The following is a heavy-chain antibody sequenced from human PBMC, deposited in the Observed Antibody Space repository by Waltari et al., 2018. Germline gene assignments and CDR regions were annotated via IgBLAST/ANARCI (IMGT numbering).Heavy chain of an antibody. Sequence: EVQLLESGGGWVQPGGSLRLSCAASGFNFGNYAMIWVRQAPGQGLECVSIFSGIARYTHYADSVRGRFTISRDNSKNMLYLQMSSLRVEDTAIYYCAKGGVNWNVRDGFDSWGQGTPVTVSS. CDR3: AKGGVNWNVRDGFDS. J-gene: IGHJ4*02. CDR2: FSGIARYT. V-gene: IGHV3-23*01. CDR1: GFNFGNYA. D-gene: IGHD1-1*01.